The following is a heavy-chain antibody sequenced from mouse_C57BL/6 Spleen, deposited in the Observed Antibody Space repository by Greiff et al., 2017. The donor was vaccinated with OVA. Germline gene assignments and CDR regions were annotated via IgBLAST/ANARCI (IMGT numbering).Heavy chain of an antibody. D-gene: IGHD1-1*01. Sequence: EVHLVESGEGLVKPGGSLKLSCAASGFTFSSYAMSWVRQTPEKRLEWVAYISSGGDYIYYADTVKGRFTISRDNARNTLYLQMSSLKSEDTAMYYCTRDGATVVDYYAMDYWGQGTSVTVSS. CDR1: GFTFSSYA. CDR3: TRDGATVVDYYAMDY. CDR2: ISSGGDYI. J-gene: IGHJ4*01. V-gene: IGHV5-9-1*02.